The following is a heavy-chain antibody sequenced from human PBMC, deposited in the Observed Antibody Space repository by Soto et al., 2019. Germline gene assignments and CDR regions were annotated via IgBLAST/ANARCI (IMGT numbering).Heavy chain of an antibody. V-gene: IGHV2-5*02. CDR1: GFSLSTSGVG. CDR3: ARRLKESGTFYDFWSGHVVSSFDS. Sequence: QITLTESGPTLVKPTQTLTLTCTFSGFSLSTSGVGVGWIRQTPGKALEWLALIYWDDDKRYSPFLKSRLTITKDTSKIQVVRTMTNMDPVDTATYYCARRLKESGTFYDFWSGHVVSSFDSWGQGTRVTVSS. CDR2: IYWDDDK. J-gene: IGHJ4*02. D-gene: IGHD3-3*01.